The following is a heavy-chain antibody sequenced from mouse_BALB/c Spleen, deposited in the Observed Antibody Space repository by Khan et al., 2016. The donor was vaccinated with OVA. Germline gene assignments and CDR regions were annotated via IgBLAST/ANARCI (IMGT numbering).Heavy chain of an antibody. CDR3: AKGVWSYYYTLDY. CDR2: IWGGGST. CDR1: GFSLSDYG. Sequence: QVQLKESGPGLVAPSQNLSITCTVSGFSLSDYGVSWIHQPPGKGLEWLGVIWGGGSTYYNSALKSRLSISKDNSKSQVFLKMSSLQTDDTAIYYCAKGVWSYYYTLDYWGQGTSVTVSS. J-gene: IGHJ4*01. V-gene: IGHV2-6-5*01.